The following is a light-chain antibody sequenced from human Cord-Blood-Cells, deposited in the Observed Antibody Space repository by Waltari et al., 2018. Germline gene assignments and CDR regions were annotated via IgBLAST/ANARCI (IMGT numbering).Light chain of an antibody. V-gene: IGKV4-1*01. CDR3: QQYYSTPPT. J-gene: IGKJ1*01. CDR2: WAS. Sequence: DIMMTQSPDSLAVSLGERATINCKSSQSVLSSSNNKNYLAWYQQKPGQPPKLLIYWASTRESGVPDRFSGSGSGTDFTLTISSLQAEDVAVYYCQQYYSTPPTFGQGTKVEIK. CDR1: QSVLSSSNNKNY.